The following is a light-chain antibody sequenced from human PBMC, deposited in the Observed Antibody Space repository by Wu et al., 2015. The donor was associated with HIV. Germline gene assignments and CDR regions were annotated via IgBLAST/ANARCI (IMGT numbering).Light chain of an antibody. CDR2: GAS. Sequence: IVLTQSPDTLSLSPGERATLSCRTSQDISSSYLAWYQQKPGQAPRLLIYGASTRATGIPDRFSGSGAGTEFTLTISSLEPEDFAMYHCQRYGYSSALLFGGGTKV. J-gene: IGKJ4*01. CDR3: QRYGYSSALL. CDR1: QDISSSY. V-gene: IGKV3-20*01.